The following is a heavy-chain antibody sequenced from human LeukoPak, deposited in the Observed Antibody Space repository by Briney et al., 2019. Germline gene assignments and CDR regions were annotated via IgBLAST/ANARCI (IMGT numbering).Heavy chain of an antibody. CDR1: GGSFSGYY. CDR2: INHSGST. D-gene: IGHD3-10*01. V-gene: IGHV4-34*01. CDR3: ARGPRITTVRGVYWFDP. Sequence: PSETLSLTCAVYGGSFSGYYWSWIRAPPGKGLEWVGEINHSGSTNYNPSLKSRVTISVDTSKNQFSLKLSSVTAADTAVYYCARGPRITTVRGVYWFDPWGQGTLVTVSS. J-gene: IGHJ5*02.